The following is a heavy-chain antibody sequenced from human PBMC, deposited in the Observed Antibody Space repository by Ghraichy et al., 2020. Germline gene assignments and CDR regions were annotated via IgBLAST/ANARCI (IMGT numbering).Heavy chain of an antibody. CDR3: AKDCGSGWIYCDY. Sequence: GGSLRLSCAASGFTFSNYAMSWVRQAPGKGLEWVSAISGSGGSTYYADSVKGRFTISRDNSKNTLYLQMNSLRAEDTAVYYCAKDCGSGWIYCDYWGQGTLVTASS. D-gene: IGHD6-19*01. CDR2: ISGSGGST. CDR1: GFTFSNYA. J-gene: IGHJ4*02. V-gene: IGHV3-23*01.